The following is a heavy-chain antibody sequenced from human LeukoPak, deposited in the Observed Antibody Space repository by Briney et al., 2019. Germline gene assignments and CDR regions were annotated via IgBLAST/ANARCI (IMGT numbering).Heavy chain of an antibody. D-gene: IGHD3-10*01. CDR1: GYTFTSYG. CDR3: ARGRWSGYYGSGSYYLYYGMDV. J-gene: IGHJ6*02. V-gene: IGHV1-18*01. Sequence: ASVKVSCKASGYTFTSYGISWVRQAPGQGLEWMGWISAYNGNTNYAQKLQGRVTMTTDTSTSTAYMELRSLRSDDTAVYYCARGRWSGYYGSGSYYLYYGMDVWGQGTTVTVSS. CDR2: ISAYNGNT.